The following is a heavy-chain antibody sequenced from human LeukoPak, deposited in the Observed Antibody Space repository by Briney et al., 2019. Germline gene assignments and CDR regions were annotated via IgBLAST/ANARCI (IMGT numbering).Heavy chain of an antibody. CDR1: GGTFSSYA. CDR3: ARERDTYYYGSGSYYPSNWFDP. V-gene: IGHV1-69*13. J-gene: IGHJ5*02. Sequence: SVKFSCKASGGTFSSYAISWVRQAPGQGLEWMGGIIPIFGTANYAQKFQGRVTITADESTSTAYMELSSLRSEDTAVYYCARERDTYYYGSGSYYPSNWFDPWGQGTLVTVSS. D-gene: IGHD3-10*01. CDR2: IIPIFGTA.